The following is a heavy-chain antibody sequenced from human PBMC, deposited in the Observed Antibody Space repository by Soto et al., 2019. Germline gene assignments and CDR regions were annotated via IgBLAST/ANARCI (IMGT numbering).Heavy chain of an antibody. CDR2: ISFDGKKI. CDR1: GFTFSIYA. D-gene: IGHD2-15*01. Sequence: QVQLVESGGGVVQPGSSRRLSCTASGFTFSIYAMHWVRQAPGKGLEWVSIISFDGKKIDYAGSVRGRFTISRDNSQNTLCLQMDSLRTEDTAVYYCARRDFYCRGRNCFSGDYAMDVWGQGTTVTVSS. V-gene: IGHV3-30*04. CDR3: ARRDFYCRGRNCFSGDYAMDV. J-gene: IGHJ6*02.